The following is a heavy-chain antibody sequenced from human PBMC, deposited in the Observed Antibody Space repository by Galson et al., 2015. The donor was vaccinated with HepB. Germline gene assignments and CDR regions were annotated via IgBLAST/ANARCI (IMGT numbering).Heavy chain of an antibody. D-gene: IGHD5-12*01. CDR1: GFTFSRYG. J-gene: IGHJ4*02. V-gene: IGHV3-30*03. CDR3: ASEWLRRLGSEFDY. CDR2: ISYDGSNK. Sequence: SLRLSCAASGFTFSRYGMPWVRQAPGKGLEWVAVISYDGSNKYYADSVKGRFTISRDNSKNTLYLQMNSLRAEDTAVYYCASEWLRRLGSEFDYWGQGTLVTVSS.